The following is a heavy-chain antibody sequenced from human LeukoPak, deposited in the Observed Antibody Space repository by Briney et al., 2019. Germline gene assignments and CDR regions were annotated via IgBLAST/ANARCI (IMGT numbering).Heavy chain of an antibody. V-gene: IGHV3-30*04. D-gene: IGHD4-23*01. J-gene: IGHJ4*02. CDR2: ISYDGSNK. Sequence: PGGSLRLSCAASGLTFSSYAMHWVGQAPGKGLEWVAVISYDGSNKYYADSVKGRFTISRDNSKNTLYLQMNSLRAEDTAVYYCARDFQSTRGTVVNSGYFDYWGQGTLVTVSS. CDR1: GLTFSSYA. CDR3: ARDFQSTRGTVVNSGYFDY.